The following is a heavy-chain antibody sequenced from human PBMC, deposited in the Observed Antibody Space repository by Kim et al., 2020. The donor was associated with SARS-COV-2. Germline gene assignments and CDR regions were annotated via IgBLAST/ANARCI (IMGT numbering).Heavy chain of an antibody. V-gene: IGHV3-64D*09. CDR3: VKSPGSGPVY. D-gene: IGHD2-15*01. Sequence: GGSLRLSCSASGFTFSSYAMHWVRQAPGKGLEYVSSISNNGGSTYYADSVKGRFTISRDNSKNTLYLQMSSLRAEDTAVYYCVKSPGSGPVYWGQGTLVTVSS. CDR1: GFTFSSYA. J-gene: IGHJ4*02. CDR2: ISNNGGST.